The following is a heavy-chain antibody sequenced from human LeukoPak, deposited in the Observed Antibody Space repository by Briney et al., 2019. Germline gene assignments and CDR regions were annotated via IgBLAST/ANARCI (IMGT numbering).Heavy chain of an antibody. D-gene: IGHD3-16*01. CDR2: ISSSSSTI. V-gene: IGHV3-48*01. CDR3: AREDRLSPYYYYMDV. CDR1: GFTFSSYS. J-gene: IGHJ6*03. Sequence: GGSLRLSCAASGFTFSSYSMNWVRQAPGKGLEWVSYISSSSSTIYYADSVKGRFTISRDNAKNSLYLQMNSLRAEDTAVYYCAREDRLSPYYYYMDVWGKGTTVTVSS.